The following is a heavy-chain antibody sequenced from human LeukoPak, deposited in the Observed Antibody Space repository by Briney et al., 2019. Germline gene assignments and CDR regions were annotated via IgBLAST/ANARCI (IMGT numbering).Heavy chain of an antibody. CDR2: AFYSGTT. CDR3: ARHLGTPGTRGFDY. Sequence: SETLSLTCTVSGGSISSSSYYWDWIRQPPGKGLEWIGSAFYSGTTYYNPSLKSRITISVDTSKNQFSLKLSSVTAADTAVFYCARHLGTPGTRGFDYWGQGTLVTVSS. D-gene: IGHD1-1*01. J-gene: IGHJ4*02. V-gene: IGHV4-39*01. CDR1: GGSISSSSYY.